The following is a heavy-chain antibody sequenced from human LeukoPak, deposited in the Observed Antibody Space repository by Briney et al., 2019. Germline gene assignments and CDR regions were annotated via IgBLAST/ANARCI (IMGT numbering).Heavy chain of an antibody. V-gene: IGHV4-30-4*08. CDR1: GGSITNDNYF. CDR2: IDYSGTA. Sequence: PSETLSLTCTVSGGSITNDNYFWSWVRQPPGKGLEWIGYIDYSGTAHYTPSLKSRSTLSVDTSKNQFFLKMSSVSVADTAVYYCARDIITEADSDAFDLWGRGTTVTVSS. CDR3: ARDIITEADSDAFDL. J-gene: IGHJ3*01. D-gene: IGHD6-13*01.